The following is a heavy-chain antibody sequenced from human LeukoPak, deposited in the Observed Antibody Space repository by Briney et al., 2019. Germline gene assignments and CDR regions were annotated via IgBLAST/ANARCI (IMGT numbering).Heavy chain of an antibody. Sequence: GGSLRLSCAASGFTFSTYWMHWVRQAPGKGLEWVSAISGSGGSTYYADSVKGRFTISRDNSKNTLYLQMNSLRAEDTAVYYCARHEDIVVVVAATDAFDIWGQGTMVTVSS. CDR2: ISGSGGST. D-gene: IGHD2-15*01. CDR3: ARHEDIVVVVAATDAFDI. J-gene: IGHJ3*02. CDR1: GFTFSTYW. V-gene: IGHV3-23*01.